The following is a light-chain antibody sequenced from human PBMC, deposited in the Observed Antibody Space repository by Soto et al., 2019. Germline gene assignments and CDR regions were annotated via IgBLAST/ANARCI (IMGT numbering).Light chain of an antibody. V-gene: IGLV2-23*01. CDR2: EGS. J-gene: IGLJ3*02. Sequence: QSALTQPASVSGSPGQSITISCTGTSSDIGGYNFVSWYQHHPGKAPKLMIYEGSKRPSGVSNRFSGSKSGNTASLTISGLQAEDEADYYCCSYAGTYWVFGGGTKVTVL. CDR1: SSDIGGYNF. CDR3: CSYAGTYWV.